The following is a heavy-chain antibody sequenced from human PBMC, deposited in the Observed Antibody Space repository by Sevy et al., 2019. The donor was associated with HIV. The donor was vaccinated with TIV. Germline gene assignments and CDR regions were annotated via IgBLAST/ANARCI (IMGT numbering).Heavy chain of an antibody. V-gene: IGHV1-8*03. J-gene: IGHJ6*03. Sequence: ASVKVSCKASGYTFTSYDINWVRQATGQGLEWMGWMNPNSGSTGYAQKFQGRVTITRNTSISTAYMELSSLSSEDTAVYYCARGNSSGWYSNWWWEYYYYMDVWGKGTTVTVSS. CDR2: MNPNSGST. CDR1: GYTFTSYD. CDR3: ARGNSSGWYSNWWWEYYYYMDV. D-gene: IGHD6-19*01.